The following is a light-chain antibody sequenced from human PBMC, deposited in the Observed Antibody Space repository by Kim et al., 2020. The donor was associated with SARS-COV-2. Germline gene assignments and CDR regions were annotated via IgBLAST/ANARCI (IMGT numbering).Light chain of an antibody. CDR3: QQYGNSPRYT. J-gene: IGKJ2*01. CDR2: GAS. CDR1: QSVSNNF. V-gene: IGKV3-20*01. Sequence: GERATLLYRASQSVSNNFVARYQQKPGQSPRLLFYGASSRVTGLSDRFRGSGSGTDFPLHIRRLGTEDFAVYYCQQYGNSPRYTFGQGTRLEI.